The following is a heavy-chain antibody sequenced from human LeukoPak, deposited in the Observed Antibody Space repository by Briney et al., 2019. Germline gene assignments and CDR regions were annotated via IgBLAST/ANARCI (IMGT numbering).Heavy chain of an antibody. CDR3: ARVGYCSSTSCYDDAFDI. CDR2: INPNSGGT. J-gene: IGHJ3*02. CDR1: GYTFTGYY. Sequence: ASVKVSCKASGYTFTGYYMHWVRQAPGQGLEWMGWINPNSGGTNYAQKFQGRVTITRDTSISTAYMELSRLRSDDTAVYYCARVGYCSSTSCYDDAFDIWGQGTMVTVSS. D-gene: IGHD2-2*01. V-gene: IGHV1-2*02.